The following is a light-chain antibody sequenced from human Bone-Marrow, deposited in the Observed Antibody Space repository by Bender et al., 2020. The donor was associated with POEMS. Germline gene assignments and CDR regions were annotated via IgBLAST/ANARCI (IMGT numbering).Light chain of an antibody. CDR2: GYN. J-gene: IGLJ3*02. V-gene: IGLV2-18*02. Sequence: QSALTQPPSVSGSPGQSVTISCTGTSSDVGSYNRVSWYQHLPGTAPKLLIYGYNNRPSGVPDRFSGSKSGTSASLAITGLQAEDEGDYYCQSYDNSLGGWVFGGGTKLTVL. CDR3: QSYDNSLGGWV. CDR1: SSDVGSYNR.